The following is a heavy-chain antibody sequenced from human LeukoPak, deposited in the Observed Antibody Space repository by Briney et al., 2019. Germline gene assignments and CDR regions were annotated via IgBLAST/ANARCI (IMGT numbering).Heavy chain of an antibody. CDR1: GFTFRSYG. J-gene: IGHJ4*02. CDR2: IRYDGTNK. Sequence: GGSVRLSCAASGFTFRSYGIHWVRQAPGKGLEWVAIIRYDGTNKYYADSVKGRFTISRDNSKNTLFLQMNSLRSEDTAVYYCAREDSLGYDSSGTYYFDYWGQGTLVTVSS. CDR3: AREDSLGYDSSGTYYFDY. D-gene: IGHD3-22*01. V-gene: IGHV3-30*02.